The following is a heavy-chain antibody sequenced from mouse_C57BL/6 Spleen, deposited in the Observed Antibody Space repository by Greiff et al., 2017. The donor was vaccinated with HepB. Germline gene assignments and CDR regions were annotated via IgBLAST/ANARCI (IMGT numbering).Heavy chain of an antibody. J-gene: IGHJ3*01. CDR1: GYTFTDYY. Sequence: QVHVKQSGAELVRPGASVKLSCKASGYTFTDYYINWVKQRPGQGLEWIARIYPGSGNTYYNEKFKGKATLTAEKSSSTAYMQLSSLTSADSAVYFCARQRIYDGYYGWFAYWGQGTLVTVSA. CDR2: IYPGSGNT. D-gene: IGHD2-3*01. V-gene: IGHV1-76*01. CDR3: ARQRIYDGYYGWFAY.